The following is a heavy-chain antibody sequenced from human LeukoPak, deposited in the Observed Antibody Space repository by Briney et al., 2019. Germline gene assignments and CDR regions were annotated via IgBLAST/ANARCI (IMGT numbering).Heavy chain of an antibody. V-gene: IGHV1-2*02. D-gene: IGHD6-13*01. J-gene: IGHJ4*02. Sequence: ASAKVSCKASGYTFTGYYMHWVRQAPGQGLEWMGWINPNSGDTNYSQKFQARVTMTRDTSISTAYMELNRLRSDDTAVYYCARDQYSSTWYVDYWGQGTLVTVSS. CDR3: ARDQYSSTWYVDY. CDR2: INPNSGDT. CDR1: GYTFTGYY.